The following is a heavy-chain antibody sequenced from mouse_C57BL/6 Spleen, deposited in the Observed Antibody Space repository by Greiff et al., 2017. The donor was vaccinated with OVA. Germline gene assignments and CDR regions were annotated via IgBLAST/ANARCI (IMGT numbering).Heavy chain of an antibody. D-gene: IGHD1-3*01. J-gene: IGHJ1*03. CDR1: GSTFTSYW. Sequence: QVQLQQPGAELVMPGASVKLSCKASGSTFTSYWMHWVKQRPGQGLEWIGEIDPSDSYTNYNQKFKGKSTLTVDKSSSTAYMQLSSLTSEDSAVYYCARGSGSPYWYFDVWGTGTTVTVSS. CDR3: ARGSGSPYWYFDV. V-gene: IGHV1-69*01. CDR2: IDPSDSYT.